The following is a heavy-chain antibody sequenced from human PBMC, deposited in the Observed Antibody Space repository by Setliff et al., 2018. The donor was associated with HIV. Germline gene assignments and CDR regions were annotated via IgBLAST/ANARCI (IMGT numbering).Heavy chain of an antibody. CDR3: VRGHCNSDKCWYTWFDP. D-gene: IGHD2-2*01. CDR2: IGSYSGYT. J-gene: IGHJ5*02. Sequence: ASVKVSCKASNYTLINYGVSWVRQAPGQGLEWMGWIGSYSGYTTYAQKFQDRLTMTTDTPTTTASMELRSLRSDDTAVYYCVRGHCNSDKCWYTWFDPWGQGTLVTVSS. V-gene: IGHV1-18*01. CDR1: NYTLINYG.